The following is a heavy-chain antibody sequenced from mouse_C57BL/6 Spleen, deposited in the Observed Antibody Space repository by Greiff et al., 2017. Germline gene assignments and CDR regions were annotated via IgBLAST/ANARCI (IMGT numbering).Heavy chain of an antibody. CDR1: GFSLTSYG. J-gene: IGHJ2*01. V-gene: IGHV2-4*01. CDR3: AKMAYYGPWAFDY. D-gene: IGHD2-10*01. Sequence: QVQLKQSGPGLVQPSQSLSITCTVSGFSLTSYGVHWVRQPPGKGLEWLGVIWSGGSTDYNAAFISRLSISKDNSKSHVFFKMNSLQADDTAIYYCAKMAYYGPWAFDYWGQGTTLTVSS. CDR2: IWSGGST.